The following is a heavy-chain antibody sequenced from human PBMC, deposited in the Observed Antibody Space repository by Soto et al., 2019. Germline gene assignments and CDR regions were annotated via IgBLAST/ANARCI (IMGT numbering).Heavy chain of an antibody. D-gene: IGHD2-2*01. CDR1: GFTFSSYG. CDR2: IWYAGSNK. V-gene: IGHV3-33*01. Sequence: QVQLVESGGGVVQPGRSLRLSCAASGFTFSSYGMHWVRQAPGKGLEWVAVIWYAGSNKYYADSVKGRFTISRDNSKNTLYLQMNSLRAEDTAVYYCARDLIVVVPAAEIGPVWFDPWGQGTLVTVSS. J-gene: IGHJ5*02. CDR3: ARDLIVVVPAAEIGPVWFDP.